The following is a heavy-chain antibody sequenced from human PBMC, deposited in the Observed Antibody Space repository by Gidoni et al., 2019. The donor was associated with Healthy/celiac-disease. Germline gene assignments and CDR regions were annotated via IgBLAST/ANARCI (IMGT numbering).Heavy chain of an antibody. CDR2: IKQDGSEK. V-gene: IGHV3-7*01. CDR1: GFTFSSSV. J-gene: IGHJ6*02. D-gene: IGHD2-2*02. Sequence: EVQLVESGGGLVQPGGSLRLSCAASGFTFSSSVMSWVRQATGKGLEGVANIKQDGSEKYYVDSVKGRFTISRDNAKNSLYLQMNSLRAEDTAVYYCARDQLDIVVVPAAILNYYGMDVWGQGTTVTVSS. CDR3: ARDQLDIVVVPAAILNYYGMDV.